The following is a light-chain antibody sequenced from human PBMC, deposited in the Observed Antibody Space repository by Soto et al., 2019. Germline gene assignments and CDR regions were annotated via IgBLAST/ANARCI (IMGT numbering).Light chain of an antibody. Sequence: DILMTQSPSTLSASVGDRVTITCRASHTIISWLAWYQQKPGKAPKLLIYKASSLESGVPSRFSGSGSGTEFTLTISSLQPDDFATYYCQQYNSYSTWTFGQGTKVDIK. CDR1: HTIISW. J-gene: IGKJ1*01. CDR2: KAS. CDR3: QQYNSYSTWT. V-gene: IGKV1-5*03.